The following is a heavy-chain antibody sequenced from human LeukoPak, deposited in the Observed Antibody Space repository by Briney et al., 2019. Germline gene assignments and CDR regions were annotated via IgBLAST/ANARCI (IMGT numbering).Heavy chain of an antibody. Sequence: PGGSLRLSCAASGFAFDESAMHWVRQAPGKGLEWVSYISSSGSTIYYADSVKGRFTISRDNAKNSLYLQMNSLRAEDTAVYYCARGERITIFGVVILGRPFDYWGQGTLVTVSS. V-gene: IGHV3-48*03. D-gene: IGHD3-3*01. J-gene: IGHJ4*02. CDR3: ARGERITIFGVVILGRPFDY. CDR1: GFAFDESA. CDR2: ISSSGSTI.